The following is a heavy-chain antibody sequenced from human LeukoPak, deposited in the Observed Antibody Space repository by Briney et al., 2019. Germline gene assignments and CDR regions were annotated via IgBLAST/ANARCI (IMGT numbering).Heavy chain of an antibody. CDR2: IYYSGST. CDR1: GGSISSYY. D-gene: IGHD3-22*01. Sequence: SETLSLTCTVSGGSISSYYWSWIRQPPGKGLEWIGYIYYSGSTNYNPSLKSRVTISVDRSKNQFSLKLSSVTAADTAVYYCARALDDSSGYYFDYWGQGTLVTVSS. J-gene: IGHJ4*02. CDR3: ARALDDSSGYYFDY. V-gene: IGHV4-59*12.